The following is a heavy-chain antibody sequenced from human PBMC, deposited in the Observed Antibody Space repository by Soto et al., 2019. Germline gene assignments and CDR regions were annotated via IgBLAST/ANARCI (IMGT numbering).Heavy chain of an antibody. J-gene: IGHJ1*01. CDR3: ARGVSVVITHDAEYFQH. V-gene: IGHV1-69*06. D-gene: IGHD3-22*01. CDR1: GGTFSSYA. CDR2: IIPIFGTA. Sequence: SVKVSCKASGGTFSSYAISWVRQAPGQGLEWMGGIIPIFGTANYAQKLQGRVTITADKSTSTAYMELSSLRSEDTAVYYCARGVSVVITHDAEYFQHWGQGTLVTVSS.